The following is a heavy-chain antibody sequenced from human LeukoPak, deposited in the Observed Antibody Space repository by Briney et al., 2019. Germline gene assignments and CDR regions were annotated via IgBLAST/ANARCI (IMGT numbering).Heavy chain of an antibody. CDR3: ARGGYYYDSSGYYYEPYFDY. J-gene: IGHJ4*02. V-gene: IGHV1-69*01. CDR1: GGHFSSYA. CDR2: IIPIFGTA. Sequence: SVKVSFKASGGHFSSYAISWVRQAPGQGLEWMGGIIPIFGTANYAQKFQGRVTITADESTSTAYMELSSLRSEDTAVYYCARGGYYYDSSGYYYEPYFDYWGQGTLVTVSS. D-gene: IGHD3-22*01.